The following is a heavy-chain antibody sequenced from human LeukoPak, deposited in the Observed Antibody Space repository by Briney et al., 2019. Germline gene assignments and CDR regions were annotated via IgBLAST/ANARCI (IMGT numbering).Heavy chain of an antibody. D-gene: IGHD3-22*01. Sequence: ASVKVPCKASGYTFTIYGISWVRQAPGQGLEGMGWISAYNGNTNYAQKLQGRVTMTTDTSTSTAYMELRSLRSDDTAVYYCARDGYYYDSSGYPVDYWGQGTLVTVSS. V-gene: IGHV1-18*01. CDR1: GYTFTIYG. CDR2: ISAYNGNT. CDR3: ARDGYYYDSSGYPVDY. J-gene: IGHJ4*02.